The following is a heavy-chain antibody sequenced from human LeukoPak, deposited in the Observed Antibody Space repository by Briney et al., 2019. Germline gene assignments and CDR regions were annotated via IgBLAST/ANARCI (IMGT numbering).Heavy chain of an antibody. CDR1: GGSISSGSYY. Sequence: SETLSLTCTVSGGSISSGSYYWSWIRQPAGKGLEWIGRIYTSGSTNYNPSLKSRVTISVDTSKNQFSLKLSSVTAADMAVYYCARDLSGDHYYYYYYMDVWGKGTTVTVSS. J-gene: IGHJ6*03. CDR3: ARDLSGDHYYYYYYMDV. CDR2: IYTSGST. D-gene: IGHD7-27*01. V-gene: IGHV4-61*02.